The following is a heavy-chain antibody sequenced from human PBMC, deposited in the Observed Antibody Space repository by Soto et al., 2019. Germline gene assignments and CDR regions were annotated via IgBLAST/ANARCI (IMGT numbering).Heavy chain of an antibody. Sequence: PGGSLRLCCAASGFTFSTYSMNWVRQAPGKGREWVSSISSSSTIYYADSVKGRFTISRENVQNSLYLQMHSLRAEVTAVYYCARERGSGWTFDYWGQGTLVTVSS. V-gene: IGHV3-48*01. J-gene: IGHJ4*02. CDR2: ISSSSTI. D-gene: IGHD6-19*01. CDR3: ARERGSGWTFDY. CDR1: GFTFSTYS.